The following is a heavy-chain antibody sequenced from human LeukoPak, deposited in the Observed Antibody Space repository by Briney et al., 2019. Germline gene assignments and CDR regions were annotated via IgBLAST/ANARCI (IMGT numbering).Heavy chain of an antibody. CDR2: INAGNGNT. J-gene: IGHJ4*02. D-gene: IGHD5-18*01. Sequence: GASVKVSCTASGYTFTSYAMHLVRQAPGQRLEWMGWINAGNGNTKYSQKFQGRVTITRTTSASTAYMELSSLSSEDTAVYYCARESEGGYSYGGGGYWGQGTLVTVSS. V-gene: IGHV1-3*01. CDR3: ARESEGGYSYGGGGY. CDR1: GYTFTSYA.